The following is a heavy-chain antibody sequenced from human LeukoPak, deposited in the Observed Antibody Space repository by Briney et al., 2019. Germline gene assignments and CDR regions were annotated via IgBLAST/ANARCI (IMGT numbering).Heavy chain of an antibody. Sequence: GGSLRLSRAASGFTVSTNYINWVRQAPGKGLEWFSVISSGGTTYYADSVKGRFTVSRDNSKNTVYLQMNSLRAEDTAVYYCARDPRYYDSGVVDYWRQGTLVTVSS. CDR3: ARDPRYYDSGVVDY. V-gene: IGHV3-53*01. J-gene: IGHJ4*02. CDR1: GFTVSTNY. CDR2: ISSGGTT. D-gene: IGHD3-22*01.